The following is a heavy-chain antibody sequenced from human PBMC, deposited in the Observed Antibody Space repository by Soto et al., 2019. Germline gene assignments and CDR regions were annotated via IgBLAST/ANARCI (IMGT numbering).Heavy chain of an antibody. J-gene: IGHJ5*01. Sequence: HPGGSLRLSCATSGFDFGDYALTWVRQAPGRGLEWVALSRAKPAGGTAEYAASVKGRFTLSRDGSESIAYLQMNSLKMEDTGMYYCSRIGPGAATSWF. CDR3: SRIGPGAATSWF. V-gene: IGHV3-49*04. D-gene: IGHD1-26*01. CDR1: GFDFGDYA. CDR2: SRAKPAGGTA.